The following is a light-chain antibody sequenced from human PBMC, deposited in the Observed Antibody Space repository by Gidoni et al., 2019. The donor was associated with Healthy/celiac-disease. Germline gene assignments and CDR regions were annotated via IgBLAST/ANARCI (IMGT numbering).Light chain of an antibody. Sequence: DIQMTLSPSSLSASLGDRVTITCQASQDISNYLNWYQQKPGKAPKLLIYDASNLETGVPSRFSGSGSGTDFTFTISSLQPEDIATYYCQQYDNLLVTFXQXTKLEIK. CDR1: QDISNY. J-gene: IGKJ2*01. CDR3: QQYDNLLVT. V-gene: IGKV1-33*01. CDR2: DAS.